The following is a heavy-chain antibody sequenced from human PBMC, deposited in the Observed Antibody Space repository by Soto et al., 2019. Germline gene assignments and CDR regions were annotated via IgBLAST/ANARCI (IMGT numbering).Heavy chain of an antibody. CDR3: ARENGNSVGEYSYSYMGF. Sequence: GSLRLSCAASGFTFSSYDMHWVRQATGKGLEWVSAIGTAGDTYYPGSVKGRFTISRENAKNSLYLQMNSLRAGDTAVYYCARENGNSVGEYSYSYMGFWGKGT. J-gene: IGHJ6*03. CDR1: GFTFSSYD. CDR2: IGTAGDT. D-gene: IGHD6-13*01. V-gene: IGHV3-13*01.